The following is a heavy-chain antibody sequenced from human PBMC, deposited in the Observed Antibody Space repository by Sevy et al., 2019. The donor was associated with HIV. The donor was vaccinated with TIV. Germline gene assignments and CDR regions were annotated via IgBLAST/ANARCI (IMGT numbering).Heavy chain of an antibody. V-gene: IGHV3-74*01. J-gene: IGHJ6*02. CDR2: ISSDGSIT. Sequence: GGSLRLSCAASGFNFSSYWMHWVRQAPGKGLVWVSRISSDGSITNYADSVKGRFTFSRDNAKNTVYLQMNSLRVEDTALYYCARAESVSTRNATDVWGQGTTVTVSS. D-gene: IGHD4-17*01. CDR3: ARAESVSTRNATDV. CDR1: GFNFSSYW.